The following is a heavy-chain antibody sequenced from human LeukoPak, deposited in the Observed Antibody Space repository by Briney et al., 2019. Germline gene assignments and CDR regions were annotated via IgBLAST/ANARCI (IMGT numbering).Heavy chain of an antibody. CDR3: ARGVRSIAALDY. J-gene: IGHJ4*02. V-gene: IGHV4-34*01. CDR2: INHSGST. CDR1: GGSFSGYY. Sequence: SETLCLTCAVYGGSFSGYYWSWIRQPPGKGLEWIGEINHSGSTNYNPSLKSRVTISVDTSKNQFSLKLSSVTAADTAVYYCARGVRSIAALDYWGQGTLVTVSS. D-gene: IGHD6-6*01.